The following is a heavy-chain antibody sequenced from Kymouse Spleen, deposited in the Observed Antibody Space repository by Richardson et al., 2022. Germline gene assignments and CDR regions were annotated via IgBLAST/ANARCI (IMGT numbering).Heavy chain of an antibody. CDR1: GFTFSSYG. CDR2: ISYDGSNK. Sequence: QVQLVESGGGVVQPGRSLRLSCAASGFTFSSYGMHWVRQAPGKGLEWVAVISYDGSNKYYADSVKGRFTISRDNSKNTLYLQMNSLRAEDTAVYYCAKDIVGSYYYYYGMDVWGQGTTVTVSS. V-gene: IGHV3-30*18. CDR3: AKDIVGSYYYYYGMDV. J-gene: IGHJ6*02. D-gene: IGHD1-26*01,IGHD2-15*01,IGHD2-2*02.